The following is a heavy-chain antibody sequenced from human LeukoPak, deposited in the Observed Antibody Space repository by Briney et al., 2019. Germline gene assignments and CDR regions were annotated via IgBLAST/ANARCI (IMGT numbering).Heavy chain of an antibody. CDR1: GYTFKTYT. CDR2: INADKGDT. V-gene: IGHV1-3*01. Sequence: ASVKVSCKASGYTFKTYTIHWVRQAPGQRLEWMGWINADKGDTKYSQNFQGRVTITRDTSASTVYMEVSSLRSEDTAVYYCARDRSTIRGVAYFDYWGQGTLVTVSS. CDR3: ARDRSTIRGVAYFDY. J-gene: IGHJ4*02. D-gene: IGHD3-10*01.